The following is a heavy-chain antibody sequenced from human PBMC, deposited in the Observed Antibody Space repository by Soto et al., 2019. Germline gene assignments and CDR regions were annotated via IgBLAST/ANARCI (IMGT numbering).Heavy chain of an antibody. Sequence: PETLPLTSAVYGGSFRGYYWSWIRQPPGKGQEWIGEINHSGGTNYNPSLKSRVTISVDTSKNQFSLKLSSVTAADTALYFGAIKGYSSGWYNWFDPWGQGTLVT. CDR1: GGSFRGYY. J-gene: IGHJ5*02. D-gene: IGHD6-19*01. V-gene: IGHV4-34*01. CDR3: AIKGYSSGWYNWFDP. CDR2: INHSGGT.